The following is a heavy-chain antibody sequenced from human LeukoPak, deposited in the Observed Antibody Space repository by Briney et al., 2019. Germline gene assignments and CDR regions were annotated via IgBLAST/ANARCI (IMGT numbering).Heavy chain of an antibody. V-gene: IGHV3-66*02. J-gene: IGHJ6*02. D-gene: IGHD6-6*01. Sequence: GGSLRLSCAASGFTVSSNYTSWVRQAPGKGLEWVSVIYSSGNTYYADSVKGRFTISRDNSKNTLYLQMNSLRPEDTAVYYCATRSSSIYYYYGMDVWGQGTTVTVSS. CDR3: ATRSSSIYYYYGMDV. CDR2: IYSSGNT. CDR1: GFTVSSNY.